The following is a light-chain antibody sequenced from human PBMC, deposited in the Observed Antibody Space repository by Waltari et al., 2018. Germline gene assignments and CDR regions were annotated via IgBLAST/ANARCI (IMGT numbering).Light chain of an antibody. CDR3: QQSYNTPFT. Sequence: DIQMTQSPSSLSASVGDRVTITCRASQSISRHLNWYQQKSGKAPKFLIHAASSLQRGVPSRFSGSGSGTDFTRTISSLQPEDFATYYCQQSYNTPFTFGPGTKVDVE. V-gene: IGKV1-39*01. CDR1: QSISRH. J-gene: IGKJ3*01. CDR2: AAS.